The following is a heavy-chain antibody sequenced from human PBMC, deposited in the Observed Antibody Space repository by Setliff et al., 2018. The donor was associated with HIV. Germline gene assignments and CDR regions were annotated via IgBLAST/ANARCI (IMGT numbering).Heavy chain of an antibody. CDR2: IFPNDEK. V-gene: IGHV2-26*01. Sequence: SGPTLVNPPQTLTLTCTFSGFSLSTSGVGVGWIRQPPGKALEWLAHIFPNDEKSYSASLKSRVTISEDTSKSQVVLTMTNMDPLDTATYFCARYNFRRGYWDYFDYWGQGTQVTVSS. CDR3: ARYNFRRGYWDYFDY. J-gene: IGHJ4*02. D-gene: IGHD3-3*01. CDR1: GFSLSTSGVG.